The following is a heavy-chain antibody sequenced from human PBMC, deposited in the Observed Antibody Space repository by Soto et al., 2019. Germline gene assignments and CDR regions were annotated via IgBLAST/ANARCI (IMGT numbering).Heavy chain of an antibody. J-gene: IGHJ4*02. CDR1: GDSVSSNSAA. CDR2: TYYGSKWYN. Sequence: SQTLSLTCAISGDSVSSNSAAWNWIRQSPSRGLEWLGRTYYGSKWYNDYTVSVKSRITINPDTSKNQFSLQLNSVTPEDTALYYCARGKDWGEYYFHYWGQGTLVTVSS. V-gene: IGHV6-1*01. CDR3: ARGKDWGEYYFHY. D-gene: IGHD7-27*01.